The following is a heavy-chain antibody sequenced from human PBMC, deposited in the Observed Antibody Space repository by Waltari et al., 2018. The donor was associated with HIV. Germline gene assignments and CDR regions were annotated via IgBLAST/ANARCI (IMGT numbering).Heavy chain of an antibody. Sequence: VQLLESGGGLVQPGGSLRLSCAASAFPFTTYTMTCVRQAPGKGLEWVSAISGSGRATNYVDSVKGRFTISRDNSKNTLYLQMNSLRAEDTAVYYCAKSVSTFIYGMDVWGQGTTVTVSS. CDR3: AKSVSTFIYGMDV. V-gene: IGHV3-23*01. D-gene: IGHD6-13*01. CDR2: ISGSGRAT. CDR1: AFPFTTYT. J-gene: IGHJ6*02.